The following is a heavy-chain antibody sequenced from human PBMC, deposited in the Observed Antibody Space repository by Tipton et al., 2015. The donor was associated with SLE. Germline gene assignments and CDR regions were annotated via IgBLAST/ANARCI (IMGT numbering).Heavy chain of an antibody. CDR1: GVSFSGYY. D-gene: IGHD2-21*01. J-gene: IGHJ4*02. CDR2: IKDAEGT. CDR3: ARGFRPYYFDP. V-gene: IGHV4-34*01. Sequence: LRLSCEVYGVSFSGYYWSWIRQSPGKGLEWIGEIKDAEGTKYNPSLGSRVTMSIDTSKNRFSLNMNSVTAADTAVYYCARGFRPYYFDPWVQGTLVTVSS.